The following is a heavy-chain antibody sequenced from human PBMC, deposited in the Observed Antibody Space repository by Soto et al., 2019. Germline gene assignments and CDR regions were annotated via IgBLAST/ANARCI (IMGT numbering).Heavy chain of an antibody. D-gene: IGHD3-22*01. CDR3: ARGQDYYDSSGYNDY. J-gene: IGHJ4*02. V-gene: IGHV1-8*01. CDR1: GYTFTSYD. Sequence: QVQLVQSGAEVTKPGSSVKVSCKASGYTFTSYDINWVRQATGQGLEWMGWMNPNSGNTGSAQKFQGRVTMTRSTSINTSDMELSSLRSEDTAVYFCARGQDYYDSSGYNDYWGQGPLVTVSS. CDR2: MNPNSGNT.